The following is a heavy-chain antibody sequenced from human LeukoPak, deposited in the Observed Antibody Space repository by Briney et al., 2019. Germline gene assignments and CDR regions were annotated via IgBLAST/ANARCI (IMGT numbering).Heavy chain of an antibody. CDR2: INPSGGRT. Sequence: ASVRVSCKASGYSFTNYYMHWVRQAPGQGLEWMGMINPSGGRTTYAQKFQGRVTMNRDMSTSTVYVELSSLTSEDTAVYYCARTRGYYFDYWGQGTLVTVSS. V-gene: IGHV1-46*01. CDR3: ARTRGYYFDY. CDR1: GYSFTNYY. J-gene: IGHJ4*02.